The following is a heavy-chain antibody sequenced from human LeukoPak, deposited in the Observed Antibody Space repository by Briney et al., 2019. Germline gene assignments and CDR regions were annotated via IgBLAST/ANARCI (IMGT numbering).Heavy chain of an antibody. Sequence: PSETLSLTCTVSGGSISSGSYYWSWIRQPAGKGLEWIGRIYTSGSTKYNPSLKSRVTISVDTSKKQFSLKLSSVTAAVTAVYYCAREDWARTYYYDSSAYYPQYYFDYWGQGTLVTVSS. CDR2: IYTSGST. CDR1: GGSISSGSYY. D-gene: IGHD3-22*01. V-gene: IGHV4-61*02. J-gene: IGHJ4*02. CDR3: AREDWARTYYYDSSAYYPQYYFDY.